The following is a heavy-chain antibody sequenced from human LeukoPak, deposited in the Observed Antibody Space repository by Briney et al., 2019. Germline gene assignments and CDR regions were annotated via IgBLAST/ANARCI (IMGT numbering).Heavy chain of an antibody. Sequence: SETLSLTCTVSGGTISGYYWSWIRQPPGKGLEWIGYIYYSGNTNYNPSPKSRVTISVDVSKNQFSLKLSSVTSADTAVYYCARVDPCGGDCYSDYYYYMDVWGKGTTVTVSS. CDR1: GGTISGYY. CDR3: ARVDPCGGDCYSDYYYYMDV. V-gene: IGHV4-59*01. CDR2: IYYSGNT. D-gene: IGHD2-21*01. J-gene: IGHJ6*03.